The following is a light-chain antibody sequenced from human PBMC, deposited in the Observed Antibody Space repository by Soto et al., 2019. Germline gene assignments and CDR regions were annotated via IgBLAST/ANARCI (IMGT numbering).Light chain of an antibody. CDR2: NNN. CDR1: SSNIGAGYD. J-gene: IGLJ2*01. Sequence: QSVLTQPPSVSGAPGQRVTISCNGSSSNIGAGYDVHWYQQLPGTAPKLLIYNNNNRPSGVPDRFSGSKSGTSASLAITGLQAEDEADYYSQSYDSSLSGVVFGGGTQLTVL. CDR3: QSYDSSLSGVV. V-gene: IGLV1-40*01.